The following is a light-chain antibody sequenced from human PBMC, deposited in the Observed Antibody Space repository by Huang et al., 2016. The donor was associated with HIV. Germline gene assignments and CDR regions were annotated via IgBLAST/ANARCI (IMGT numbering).Light chain of an antibody. J-gene: IGKJ2*01. Sequence: DIVLTQSPGTLSLSPGERATLSCRASQRVSSSYLAWDQQKPGQAPRLLIYGAYSRATGSPDRVSGSGSGTDFTLTISRLEPADVAVYYCQQYGSSPYTCGQGTKLEIK. CDR1: QRVSSSY. CDR3: QQYGSSPYT. V-gene: IGKV3-20*01. CDR2: GAY.